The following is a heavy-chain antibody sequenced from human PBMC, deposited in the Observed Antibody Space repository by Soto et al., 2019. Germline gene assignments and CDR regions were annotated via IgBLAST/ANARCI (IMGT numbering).Heavy chain of an antibody. Sequence: PSETLSLTCTVSGGSISSYYWSWIRQPPGKGLEWIGYIYYSGSTNYNPSLKSRVTISVDTSKNQFSLKLSSMTAADTAVYYCARGRYYGSGSYYNYYYYYYYMDVWGKGTTVTVSS. D-gene: IGHD3-10*01. V-gene: IGHV4-59*01. J-gene: IGHJ6*03. CDR3: ARGRYYGSGSYYNYYYYYYYMDV. CDR1: GGSISSYY. CDR2: IYYSGST.